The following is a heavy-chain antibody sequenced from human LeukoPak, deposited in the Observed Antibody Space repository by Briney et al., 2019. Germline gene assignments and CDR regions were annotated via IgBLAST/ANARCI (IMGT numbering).Heavy chain of an antibody. CDR2: INSDGSST. CDR1: GFTFSSYW. J-gene: IGHJ6*03. D-gene: IGHD2-2*01. CDR3: ARGHCSSTSCPSDPQYYYYYMDV. V-gene: IGHV3-74*01. Sequence: PGGSLRLSCAASGFTFSSYWMHWVRHAPGKGRVWVSRINSDGSSTSYADSVKGLFTISRDNANNTLYLKMTSLRAEDTAVYYCARGHCSSTSCPSDPQYYYYYMDVWGKGTTVTVSS.